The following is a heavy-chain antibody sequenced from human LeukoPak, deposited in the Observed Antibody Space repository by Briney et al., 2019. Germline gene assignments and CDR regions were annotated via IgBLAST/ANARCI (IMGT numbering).Heavy chain of an antibody. CDR2: IYYSGST. D-gene: IGHD3-22*01. Sequence: SETLSLTCTVSGGSISSSSYYWGWIRQPPGKGLEWIGSIYYSGSTYYNPSLKSRVTISVDTSKNQFSLKLSSVTAADTAVYYCASRSQYYYDSSDYYPIYVFDYWGQGTLVTVSS. CDR1: GGSISSSSYY. J-gene: IGHJ4*02. CDR3: ASRSQYYYDSSDYYPIYVFDY. V-gene: IGHV4-39*01.